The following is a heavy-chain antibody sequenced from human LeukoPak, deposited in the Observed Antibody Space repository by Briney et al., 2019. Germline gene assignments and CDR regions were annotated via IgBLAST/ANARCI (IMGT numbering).Heavy chain of an antibody. Sequence: PGGSLRLSCAASGFTFSRYSMNWVRQAPGKGLEWVSSISNDANYIYYAASLKGRFTVSRDNAKNSLYLQMNNLAVEDTAVYYCAKGGYCTNGVCQPTPFDYWGQGTLVTVSS. V-gene: IGHV3-21*01. CDR1: GFTFSRYS. D-gene: IGHD2-8*01. J-gene: IGHJ4*02. CDR2: ISNDANYI. CDR3: AKGGYCTNGVCQPTPFDY.